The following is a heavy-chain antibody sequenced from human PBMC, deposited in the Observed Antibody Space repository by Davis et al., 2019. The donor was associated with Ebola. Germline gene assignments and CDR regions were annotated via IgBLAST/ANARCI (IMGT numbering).Heavy chain of an antibody. Sequence: SETLSLTCTVSGGSISSYYWSWIRQPPGKGLEWIGYIYYSGSTNYNPSLKSRVTISVDTSKNQFSLKLSSVTAADTAVYYCARDYYYYGMDVWGQGTTVTVSS. J-gene: IGHJ6*02. CDR1: GGSISSYY. CDR2: IYYSGST. V-gene: IGHV4-59*01. CDR3: ARDYYYYGMDV.